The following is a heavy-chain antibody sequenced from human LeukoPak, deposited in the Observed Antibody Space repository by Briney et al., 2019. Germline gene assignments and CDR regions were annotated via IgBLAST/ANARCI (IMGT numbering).Heavy chain of an antibody. J-gene: IGHJ6*03. D-gene: IGHD3-3*01. CDR2: INPNSGGT. Sequence: GASVKVSCKASGYTFTGYYMHWVRQAPGQGLEWMGWINPNSGGTNYAQKFQGRVTVTRDTSISTAYMELSRLRSDDTAVYYCARDRESITIFGVVIMSYYYYYYMDVWGKGTTVTVSS. V-gene: IGHV1-2*02. CDR1: GYTFTGYY. CDR3: ARDRESITIFGVVIMSYYYYYYMDV.